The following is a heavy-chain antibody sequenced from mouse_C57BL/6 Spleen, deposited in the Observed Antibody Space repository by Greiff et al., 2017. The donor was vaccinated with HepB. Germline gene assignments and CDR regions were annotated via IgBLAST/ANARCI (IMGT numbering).Heavy chain of an antibody. CDR2: ISYDGSN. J-gene: IGHJ3*01. Sequence: EVQLVESGPGLVKPSQSLSLTCSVTGYSITSGYYWNWIRQFPGNKLEWMGYISYDGSNNYNPSLKNRISITRDTSKNQFFLKLNSVTTEDTATYYCARDPDPYWGQGTLVTVSA. CDR1: GYSITSGYY. CDR3: ARDPDPY. V-gene: IGHV3-6*01.